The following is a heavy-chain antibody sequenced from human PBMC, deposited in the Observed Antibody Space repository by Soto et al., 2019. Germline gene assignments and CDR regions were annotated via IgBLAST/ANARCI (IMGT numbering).Heavy chain of an antibody. CDR3: ARDLSGRDDY. J-gene: IGHJ4*02. Sequence: ASVKVSCKASGYAFNDYYLHWVRQAPGQGLEWMGMINPSGGSTSYAQKFQGRVTMTRDTSTSTAYMELSSLRSDDTAVYYCARDLSGRDDYWGQGTLVTVSS. V-gene: IGHV1-46*02. CDR2: INPSGGST. D-gene: IGHD6-25*01. CDR1: GYAFNDYY.